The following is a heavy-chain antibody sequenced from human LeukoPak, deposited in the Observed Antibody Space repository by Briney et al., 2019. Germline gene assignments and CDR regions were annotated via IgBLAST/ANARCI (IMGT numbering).Heavy chain of an antibody. J-gene: IGHJ4*02. CDR1: GFTVSSNY. CDR2: IYSGGST. Sequence: GGSLRLSCAASGFTVSSNYMSWVRQAPGKGLEWVSVIYSGGSTYYADSVKGRFTISRDDSKNTLYLQMNSLRAEDTAVYYCAKASYYYDSDYWGQGTLVTVSS. V-gene: IGHV3-53*01. CDR3: AKASYYYDSDY. D-gene: IGHD3-22*01.